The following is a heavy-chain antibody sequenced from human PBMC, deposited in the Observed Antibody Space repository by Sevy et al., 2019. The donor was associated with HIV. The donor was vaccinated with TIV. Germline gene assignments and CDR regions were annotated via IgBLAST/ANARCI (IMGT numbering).Heavy chain of an antibody. J-gene: IGHJ6*02. V-gene: IGHV3-23*01. CDR1: GFTFSRNA. CDR2: ITGSGGST. CDR3: AKVGYCSSTSCYSIYYGMDV. Sequence: GGSPRLSCAASGFTFSRNAMSWVRQAPGKGLEWASGITGSGGSTYYAHSVKGRFTISRDNSKNTLYLQMNSLRVEDTAVYYCAKVGYCSSTSCYSIYYGMDVWGQGTTVTVSS. D-gene: IGHD2-2*02.